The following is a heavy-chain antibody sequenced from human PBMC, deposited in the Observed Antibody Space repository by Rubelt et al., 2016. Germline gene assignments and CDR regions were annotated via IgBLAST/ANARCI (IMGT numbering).Heavy chain of an antibody. J-gene: IGHJ4*02. Sequence: QVRLQQWGAGLLKPSETLSLTCAVYGGSFNDHYWSWIRQPPGKGLQWIGEIHHSGSTNYSPSLKSRVTISVDTSRNQFSRKLNAVTAAETALYYYARGVHCSGGSCYWLSYFDDWGQGTLVIVSS. D-gene: IGHD2-15*01. V-gene: IGHV4-34*02. CDR1: GGSFNDHY. CDR3: ARGVHCSGGSCYWLSYFDD. CDR2: IHHSGST.